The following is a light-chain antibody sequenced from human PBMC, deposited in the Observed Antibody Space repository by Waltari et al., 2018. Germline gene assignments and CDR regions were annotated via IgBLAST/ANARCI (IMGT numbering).Light chain of an antibody. V-gene: IGKV3-20*01. CDR3: QNHERLPAM. Sequence: SCRARQNVCTYLACYQQKPGQAPRLLIYHASSRATGIPDRFSGSGSGTDFSLTISRLEPEDFAVYYCQNHERLPAMFGQGTNVEIK. CDR1: QNVCTY. J-gene: IGKJ1*01. CDR2: HAS.